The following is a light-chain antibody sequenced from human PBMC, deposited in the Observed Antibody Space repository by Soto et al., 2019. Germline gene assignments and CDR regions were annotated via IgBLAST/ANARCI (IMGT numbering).Light chain of an antibody. CDR2: AAS. J-gene: IGKJ1*01. V-gene: IGKV3-20*01. CDR1: QSVTSNY. CDR3: QHYGSPSWT. Sequence: EMVLTQSPCTLSLSPGERATLSCGASQSVTSNYLAWYQQKPGQAPRILIFAASSRATGIPDKFSGSGSGTDFTLTISRLEPDDFAVYYCQHYGSPSWTFGQGTKVDIK.